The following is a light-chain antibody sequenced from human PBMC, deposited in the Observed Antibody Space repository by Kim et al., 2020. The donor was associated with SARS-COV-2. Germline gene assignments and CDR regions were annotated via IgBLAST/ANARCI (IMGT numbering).Light chain of an antibody. CDR1: SLRSYY. CDR3: NSRDSSGNHLV. V-gene: IGLV3-19*01. J-gene: IGLJ1*01. Sequence: ALGMTVRITCQGDSLRSYYASWYQQTPGQAPVLVIYGKNNRPSGIPDRFSGSSSGNTASLTITGAQAEDEADYYCNSRDSSGNHLVFGTGTKVTVL. CDR2: GKN.